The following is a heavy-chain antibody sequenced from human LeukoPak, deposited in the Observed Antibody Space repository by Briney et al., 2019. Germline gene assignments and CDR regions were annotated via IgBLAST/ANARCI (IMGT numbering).Heavy chain of an antibody. D-gene: IGHD5-24*01. CDR3: ARVPDGYNLGTYFDP. V-gene: IGHV3-53*01. CDR1: GFTVSNNY. J-gene: IGHJ5*02. Sequence: GGSLRLSCAASGFTVSNNYMSWVRQAPGKGLDWVSVIYTAGSTYYADSVKGRFTISRDNSKNTVYLQMNSLIAEDTAVYYCARVPDGYNLGTYFDPWGQGTLVTVSS. CDR2: IYTAGST.